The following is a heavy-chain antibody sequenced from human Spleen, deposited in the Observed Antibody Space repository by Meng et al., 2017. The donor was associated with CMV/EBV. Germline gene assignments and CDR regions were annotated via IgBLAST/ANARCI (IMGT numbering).Heavy chain of an antibody. V-gene: IGHV4-39*07. D-gene: IGHD1-26*01. J-gene: IGHJ5*02. Sequence: CTGSGGSISSSSYYWGWIRQPPGKGLEWIGSIYYSGGTYYNPSLKSRVTISVDTSKNQFSLKLSSVTAADTAVYYCGRWELQFNWFDPWGQGTLVTVSS. CDR1: GGSISSSSYY. CDR3: GRWELQFNWFDP. CDR2: IYYSGGT.